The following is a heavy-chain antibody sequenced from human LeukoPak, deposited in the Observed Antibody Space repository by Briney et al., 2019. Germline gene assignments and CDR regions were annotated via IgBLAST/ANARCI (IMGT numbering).Heavy chain of an antibody. CDR1: GYTFTAYY. D-gene: IGHD3-22*01. J-gene: IGHJ5*02. CDR2: INPNSGGT. Sequence: ASVKVSCKTSGYTFTAYYIHWVRQAPGQGLEWMGWINPNSGGTNSAQKFQGRVTMTRDTSISTAYMELSRLRSDDTAVYYCARDLDTMIVVDRFDPWGQGTLVTVSS. CDR3: ARDLDTMIVVDRFDP. V-gene: IGHV1-2*02.